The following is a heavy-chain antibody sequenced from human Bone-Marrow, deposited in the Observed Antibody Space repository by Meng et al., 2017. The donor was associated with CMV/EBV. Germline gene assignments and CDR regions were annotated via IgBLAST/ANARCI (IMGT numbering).Heavy chain of an antibody. D-gene: IGHD6-19*01. Sequence: GGSLRLSCGASGFSFSTYTMHWVRQAAGKGLEWISSINSRSNFIYYAESVEGRFIISRDNARNSLYLQMNSLRAEDTAVYYCARDRVYSSGWSDYWGQGTLVTVSS. V-gene: IGHV3-21*06. CDR1: GFSFSTYT. J-gene: IGHJ4*02. CDR2: INSRSNFI. CDR3: ARDRVYSSGWSDY.